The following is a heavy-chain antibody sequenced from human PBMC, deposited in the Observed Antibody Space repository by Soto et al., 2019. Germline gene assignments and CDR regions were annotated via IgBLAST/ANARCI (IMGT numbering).Heavy chain of an antibody. J-gene: IGHJ4*02. CDR1: GFIFTRYS. CDR2: ISSTTNYI. Sequence: GGSLRLSCAASGFIFTRYSMNWVRQAPGKGLEWVSSISSTTNYIYYGDSMKGRFTISRDNTKNSLYLEMNSLRAEDTAVYYCARESEDLTSNFDYWGQGTLVTVSS. CDR3: ARESEDLTSNFDY. V-gene: IGHV3-21*06.